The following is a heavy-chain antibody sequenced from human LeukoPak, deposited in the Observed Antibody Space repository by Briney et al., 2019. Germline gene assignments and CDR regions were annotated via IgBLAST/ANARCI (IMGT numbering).Heavy chain of an antibody. Sequence: PSETLSPTCTVSGGSISSYYWSWIRQPPGKGLEWIANIYHTGSTYYNPSLSSRVTISIDTAKNQFSLKLTSVTAADTAVYYCARRGRNSSGWQDYLWGQGTLVTVSS. J-gene: IGHJ4*02. CDR2: IYHTGST. D-gene: IGHD6-25*01. V-gene: IGHV4-59*01. CDR3: ARRGRNSSGWQDYL. CDR1: GGSISSYY.